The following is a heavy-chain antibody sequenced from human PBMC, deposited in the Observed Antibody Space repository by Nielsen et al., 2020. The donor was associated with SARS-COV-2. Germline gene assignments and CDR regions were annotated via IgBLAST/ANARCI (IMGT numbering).Heavy chain of an antibody. Sequence: GESLKISCAASGFTFSNAWMSWVRQAPGKGLEWVGRIKSKTDGGTTDYAAPVKGRFTISRDDSKNTLYLQMNSLRAEDTAVYYCAKDLTGTSLRWFDPWGQGTLVTVSS. CDR3: AKDLTGTSLRWFDP. CDR2: IKSKTDGGTT. J-gene: IGHJ5*02. V-gene: IGHV3-15*01. CDR1: GFTFSNAW. D-gene: IGHD1-7*01.